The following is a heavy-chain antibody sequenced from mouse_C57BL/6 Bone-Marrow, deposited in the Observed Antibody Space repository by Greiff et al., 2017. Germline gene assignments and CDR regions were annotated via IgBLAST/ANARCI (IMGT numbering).Heavy chain of an antibody. CDR1: GFTFSNYW. J-gene: IGHJ4*01. D-gene: IGHD1-1*01. Sequence: EVKLQESGGGLVQPGGSMKLSCVASGFTFSNYWMNWVRQSPEKGLEWVAQIRLKSDNYATPYAESVKGRFTISRDDSKSRVYLQLNDLRAEDTGIYYCTVITTVVATDYAMDYWGQGTSVTVSS. CDR2: IRLKSDNYAT. CDR3: TVITTVVATDYAMDY. V-gene: IGHV6-3*01.